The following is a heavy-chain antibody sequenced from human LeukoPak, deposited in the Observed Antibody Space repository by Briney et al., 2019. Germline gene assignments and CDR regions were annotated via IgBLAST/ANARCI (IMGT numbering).Heavy chain of an antibody. CDR2: IYYSGTT. J-gene: IGHJ5*02. Sequence: SETLSLTCTVSGGSISSSPYYWGWIRQPPGKGLEWIGSIYYSGTTHYNPSLESRVTISVDTSKNQFSLKLASVTAADTAIYYCAKGAGGFSYYNWFDPWGQGTLVTVSS. CDR3: AKGAGGFSYYNWFDP. D-gene: IGHD5-18*01. V-gene: IGHV4-39*07. CDR1: GGSISSSPYY.